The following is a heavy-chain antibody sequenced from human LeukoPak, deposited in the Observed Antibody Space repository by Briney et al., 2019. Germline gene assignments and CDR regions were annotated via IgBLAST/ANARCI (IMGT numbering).Heavy chain of an antibody. Sequence: SETQSLTCTVSGYSISSGYYWGWIRQPPGKGLEWIGSIYHSGSTYYNPSLKSRVTISVDTSKNQFSLKLSSVTAADTAVYYCATLTTVTTEDDYWGQGTLVTVSS. CDR1: GYSISSGYY. CDR3: ATLTTVTTEDDY. D-gene: IGHD4-17*01. J-gene: IGHJ4*02. V-gene: IGHV4-38-2*02. CDR2: IYHSGST.